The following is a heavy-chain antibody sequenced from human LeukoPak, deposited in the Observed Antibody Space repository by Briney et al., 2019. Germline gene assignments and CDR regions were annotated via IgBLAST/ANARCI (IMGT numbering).Heavy chain of an antibody. CDR3: AKAPGAGNYYDTSGYYYFEY. J-gene: IGHJ4*02. CDR1: GFTFGSYG. D-gene: IGHD3-22*01. Sequence: GGSLRLSCAASGFTFGSYGMGWVRQAPGKGLEWVSAISGTGWSTYYADSVKGRFTISRDNTKNTLYLQMNSLRAEDTAEYYCAKAPGAGNYYDTSGYYYFEYWGQGTLVTVSS. V-gene: IGHV3-23*01. CDR2: ISGTGWST.